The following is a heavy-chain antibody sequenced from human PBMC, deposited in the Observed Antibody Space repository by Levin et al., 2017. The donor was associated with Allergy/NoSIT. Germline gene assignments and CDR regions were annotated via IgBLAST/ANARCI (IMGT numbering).Heavy chain of an antibody. J-gene: IGHJ5*02. Sequence: LSLTCAASGFTFSSYAMSWVRQAPGKGLEWVSTISGNGRSTYYADSLKGRFTISRDISKNTLSLQMNSLRAEDTAVYYCAKETTSAWYNWFDPWGQGTLVTVSS. CDR2: ISGNGRST. V-gene: IGHV3-23*01. CDR3: AKETTSAWYNWFDP. CDR1: GFTFSSYA. D-gene: IGHD6-19*01.